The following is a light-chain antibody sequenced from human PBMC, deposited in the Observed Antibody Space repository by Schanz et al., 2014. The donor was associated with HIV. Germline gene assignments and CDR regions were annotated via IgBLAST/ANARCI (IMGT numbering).Light chain of an antibody. CDR3: QQYTPYSHT. J-gene: IGKJ2*01. Sequence: IQLTQSPSSLSASVGDRVTITCRASQGISSSLAWYQQKPGRGPKLLIYAASTLQTGVPSRFSGSGSGTEFTLTISSLQPDDFATYYCQQYTPYSHTFGQGTTLEI. CDR2: AAS. CDR1: QGISSS. V-gene: IGKV1-9*01.